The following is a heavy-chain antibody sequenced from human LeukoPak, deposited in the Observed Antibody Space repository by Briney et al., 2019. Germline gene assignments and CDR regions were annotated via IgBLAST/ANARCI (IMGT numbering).Heavy chain of an antibody. V-gene: IGHV1-2*02. CDR1: GHTFTGHY. CDR3: ARGFPPRRNYDSTGYYSYCFDY. D-gene: IGHD3-22*01. Sequence: ASVRVCCKASGHTFTGHYMLWVRQAPGLGREWWGWFNPNIGGTIYAQNLQGRVTMTRDTSINTDYMEVSSLRSDDTAVYYCARGFPPRRNYDSTGYYSYCFDYWGQGTMVTVSS. J-gene: IGHJ4*02. CDR2: FNPNIGGT.